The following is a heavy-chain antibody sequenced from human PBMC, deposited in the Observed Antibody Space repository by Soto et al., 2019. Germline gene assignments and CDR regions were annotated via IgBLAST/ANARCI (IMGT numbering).Heavy chain of an antibody. CDR3: APYEMQIQGFDI. J-gene: IGHJ3*02. Sequence: QITLRESGPTLVKPTQTLTLTCSFSGFSLSTSGVGVGWIRQPPGKALEWLALIFWDDDKRQNPSLKTRFTITKDTSKNQVVLIMTNMGPVDTATYYCAPYEMQIQGFDIWGQGTMVTVSS. CDR1: GFSLSTSGVG. V-gene: IGHV2-5*02. CDR2: IFWDDDK. D-gene: IGHD5-12*01.